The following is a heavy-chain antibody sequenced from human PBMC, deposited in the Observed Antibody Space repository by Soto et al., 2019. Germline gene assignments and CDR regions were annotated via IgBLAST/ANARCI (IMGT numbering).Heavy chain of an antibody. CDR2: IWYDGSNK. Sequence: QVQLVESGGGVVQPGRSLRLSCAASGFTFSSYGMHWVRQAPGKGLEWVAVIWYDGSNKYYADSVKGRFTISRDNSKNTLYLQMNSLRAEDTAVYYCAREMVGADLYGMDVWGQGTTVTVSS. V-gene: IGHV3-33*01. CDR1: GFTFSSYG. CDR3: AREMVGADLYGMDV. D-gene: IGHD2-15*01. J-gene: IGHJ6*02.